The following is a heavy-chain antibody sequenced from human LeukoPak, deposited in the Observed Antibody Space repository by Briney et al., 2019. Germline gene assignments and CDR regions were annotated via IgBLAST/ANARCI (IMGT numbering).Heavy chain of an antibody. CDR1: GYTFRSYG. V-gene: IGHV3-33*06. CDR2: IWYDGSNK. Sequence: GRSLRLSCAASGYTFRSYGMHWVPQAPDKGLEWVAVIWYDGSNKYYTDSVKGRFTISRDNSKNTLYLQMNSLRAEDTAVYYCAKDFGSIAAIYYYMDVWGKGTTVTVSS. CDR3: AKDFGSIAAIYYYMDV. J-gene: IGHJ6*03. D-gene: IGHD6-6*01.